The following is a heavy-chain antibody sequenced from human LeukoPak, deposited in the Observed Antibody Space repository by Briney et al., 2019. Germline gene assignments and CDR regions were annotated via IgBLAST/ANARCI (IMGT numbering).Heavy chain of an antibody. CDR2: IYHSGNT. Sequence: PSETLSLTCTVSGYSISSGYYWGWIRQPPGKGLEWIGSIYHSGNTYYMPSLKSRVTISVDTSKNQFSLKLSSVTAADTAVYYCARSRGVVAAMGGWFDPWGQGTLVTVSS. CDR1: GYSISSGYY. D-gene: IGHD2-15*01. V-gene: IGHV4-38-2*02. CDR3: ARSRGVVAAMGGWFDP. J-gene: IGHJ5*02.